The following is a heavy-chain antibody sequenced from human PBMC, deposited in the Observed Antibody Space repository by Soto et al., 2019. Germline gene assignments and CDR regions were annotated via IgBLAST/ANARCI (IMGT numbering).Heavy chain of an antibody. J-gene: IGHJ3*02. CDR2: VSNRGDT. Sequence: EVQLVESGGGLVQPGGSLRLSCTASGFIVSDTYVNWVRQAPGKGLEWVSVVSNRGDTHYADSVRGRFSLSRDISANTLHLQMNNQRVEDTAVYYCAREPRYCRGGTCSITGDAYDIWGQGTMVTVSS. D-gene: IGHD2-15*01. V-gene: IGHV3-66*01. CDR3: AREPRYCRGGTCSITGDAYDI. CDR1: GFIVSDTY.